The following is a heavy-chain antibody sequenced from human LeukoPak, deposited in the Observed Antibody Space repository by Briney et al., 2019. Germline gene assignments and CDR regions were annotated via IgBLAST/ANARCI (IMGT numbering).Heavy chain of an antibody. CDR1: GGSISSGDYY. V-gene: IGHV4-30-4*01. J-gene: IGHJ3*02. D-gene: IGHD1-26*01. CDR2: IYYSGST. Sequence: PSETLSLTCTVSGGSISSGDYYWSWIRQPPGTGLEWIGYIYYSGSTYYNPSLKSRVTISVDTSKNQFSLKLSSVTAADTAVYYCARDINSGSYADAFDIWGQGTMVTVSS. CDR3: ARDINSGSYADAFDI.